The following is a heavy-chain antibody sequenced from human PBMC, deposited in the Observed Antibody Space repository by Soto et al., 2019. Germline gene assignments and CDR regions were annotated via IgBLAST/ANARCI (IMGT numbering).Heavy chain of an antibody. D-gene: IGHD1-1*01. Sequence: QVHLVQSGAEVKKPGASVKVSCKGSGYAFTTYGITWVRQAPGQGLEWMGWISAHNGNTNYAQKLQGRVTVTRDTFTSTAYRELRSLRSDVTAVYYCARGRYGDYWGQGALVTVSS. CDR2: ISAHNGNT. J-gene: IGHJ4*02. CDR1: GYAFTTYG. V-gene: IGHV1-18*01. CDR3: ARGRYGDY.